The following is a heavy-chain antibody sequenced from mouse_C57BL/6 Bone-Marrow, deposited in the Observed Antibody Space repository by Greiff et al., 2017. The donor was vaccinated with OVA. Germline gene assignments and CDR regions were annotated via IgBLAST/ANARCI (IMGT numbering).Heavy chain of an antibody. V-gene: IGHV1-81*01. CDR3: ARKTTVWYFDV. CDR2: IYPRSGNT. CDR1: FSTFPSSG. J-gene: IGHJ1*03. Sequence: LLASGAELARPGASVPLSCPASFSTFPSSGLCWLTHRTCPCLAWIGEIYPRSGNTYYNEKFKGKDTLTADKSSSTAYMELRSLTSEDSAVYFCARKTTVWYFDVWGTGTTVTVSS. D-gene: IGHD1-1*01.